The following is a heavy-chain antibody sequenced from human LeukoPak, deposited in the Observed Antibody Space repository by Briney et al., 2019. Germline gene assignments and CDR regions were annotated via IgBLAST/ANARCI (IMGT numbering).Heavy chain of an antibody. CDR3: AAPDYYDSSGSPRLGYYYGMDV. D-gene: IGHD3-22*01. CDR2: IVVGSGNT. Sequence: SVKVSCKASGFTFTISAVQWVRQARGQRLEWIGWIVVGSGNTNYAQKFQERVTITRDMSTSTAYMELSSLRSEDTAVYYCAAPDYYDSSGSPRLGYYYGMDVWGQGTTVTVSS. V-gene: IGHV1-58*01. J-gene: IGHJ6*02. CDR1: GFTFTISA.